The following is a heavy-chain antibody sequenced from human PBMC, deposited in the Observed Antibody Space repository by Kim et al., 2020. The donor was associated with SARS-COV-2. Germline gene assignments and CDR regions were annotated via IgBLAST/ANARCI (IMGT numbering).Heavy chain of an antibody. D-gene: IGHD3-16*01. CDR2: ISSSGSNM. CDR1: GFSFSTYN. V-gene: IGHV3-48*02. Sequence: GGSLRLSCAASGFSFSTYNMHWVRQAPGKGLDWVSGISSSGSNMYYADSVKGRFTISRDNAKNSLYLQMNSLRDEDTAVYYCMGQGEHWGQGARVTVSS. CDR3: MGQGEH. J-gene: IGHJ4*02.